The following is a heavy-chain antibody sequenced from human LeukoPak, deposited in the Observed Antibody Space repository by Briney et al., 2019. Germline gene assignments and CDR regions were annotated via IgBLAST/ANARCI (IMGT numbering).Heavy chain of an antibody. CDR1: GGSISSSSYY. J-gene: IGHJ1*01. V-gene: IGHV4-39*07. CDR2: IYYSGST. D-gene: IGHD5-18*01. Sequence: SETLSLTCTVSGGSISSSSYYWGWIRQPPGKGLEWIGSIYYSGSTYYNPSLKSRVTISVDTSKNQFSLKLSSVTAADTAVYYCARGSYGYRKYFQHWGQGTLVTVSS. CDR3: ARGSYGYRKYFQH.